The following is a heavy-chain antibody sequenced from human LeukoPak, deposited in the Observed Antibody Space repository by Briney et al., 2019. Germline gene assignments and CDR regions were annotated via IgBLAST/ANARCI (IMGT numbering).Heavy chain of an antibody. J-gene: IGHJ2*01. D-gene: IGHD6-19*01. CDR1: GGSISSYY. CDR3: ARDLAYSSGWFRSPGHWYSDL. CDR2: IYYSGST. V-gene: IGHV4-59*01. Sequence: PSETPSLTCTVSGGSISSYYWSWIRQPPGKGLEWIGYIYYSGSTNYNPSLKSRVTISVDTSKNQFSLKLSSVTAADTAVYYCARDLAYSSGWFRSPGHWYSDLWGRGTLVTVSS.